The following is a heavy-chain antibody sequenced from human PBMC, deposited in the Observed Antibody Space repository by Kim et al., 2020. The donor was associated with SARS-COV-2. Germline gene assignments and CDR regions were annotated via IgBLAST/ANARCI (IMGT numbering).Heavy chain of an antibody. CDR1: GFTFSNAW. CDR3: TTGFLSSGYYYVSMVAFDI. CDR2: IKSKTDGGTT. V-gene: IGHV3-15*01. D-gene: IGHD3-22*01. Sequence: GGSLRLSCAASGFTFSNAWISWVRQAPGKGLEWVGRIKSKTDGGTTDYAAPVKGRFTISRDDSKNTLYLQMNSLKIEDTAVYYCTTGFLSSGYYYVSMVAFDIWGQGTMVTVSS. J-gene: IGHJ3*02.